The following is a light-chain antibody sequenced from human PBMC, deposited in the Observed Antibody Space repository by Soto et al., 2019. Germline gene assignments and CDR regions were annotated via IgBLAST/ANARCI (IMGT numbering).Light chain of an antibody. CDR1: QSISNNY. V-gene: IGKV3-20*01. J-gene: IGKJ1*01. CDR3: QQYAGSPRT. Sequence: IVLTQSPGTLSLSPGERATLSCRASQSISNNYLAWYQQTPGQAPRLLIYGASSRATGIPDRLSGSGSATDFTLTISRLEPEDFAVYYCQQYAGSPRTFGQGTKVDLK. CDR2: GAS.